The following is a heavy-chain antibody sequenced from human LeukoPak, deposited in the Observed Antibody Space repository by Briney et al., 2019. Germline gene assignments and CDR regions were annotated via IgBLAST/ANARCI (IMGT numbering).Heavy chain of an antibody. D-gene: IGHD2-21*01. J-gene: IGHJ4*02. CDR3: TQISSIPDRFAS. Sequence: PGAPLRLSCEVSGLTFIDAWVSWVRQAPGKGLEWVGRIKSKGGGGTTDHAAPVKGRFTISRDDSKNTVYLQMSSLRTEDTAIYYCTQISSIPDRFASWGQGTLVTVSS. CDR2: IKSKGGGGTT. V-gene: IGHV3-15*01. CDR1: GLTFIDAW.